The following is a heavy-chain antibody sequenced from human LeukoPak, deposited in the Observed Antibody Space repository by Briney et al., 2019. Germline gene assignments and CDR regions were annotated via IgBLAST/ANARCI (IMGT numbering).Heavy chain of an antibody. CDR3: ARGMFYYGSGSDTGDY. J-gene: IGHJ4*02. CDR1: GFTFSNYW. Sequence: GGSLRLSCAAPGFTFSNYWMSWVRQAPEKGLEWVANIKQDGSEKYYVDSVKGRFTISRDNAKNSLYLQMNSLRAEDTAVYYCARGMFYYGSGSDTGDYWGQGTLVTVSS. V-gene: IGHV3-7*05. CDR2: IKQDGSEK. D-gene: IGHD3-10*01.